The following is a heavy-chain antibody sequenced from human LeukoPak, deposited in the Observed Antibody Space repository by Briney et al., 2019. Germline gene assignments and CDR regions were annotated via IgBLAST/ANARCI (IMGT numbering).Heavy chain of an antibody. CDR2: INHSGST. V-gene: IGHV4-34*01. D-gene: IGHD6-13*01. CDR1: GGSSSGYY. Sequence: SETLSLTCAVYGGSSSGYYWSWIRQPPGKGLEWIGEINHSGSTNYNPSLKSRVTISVDTSKNQFSLKLSSVTAADTAVYYCARDAPGWQQLVTGWFDPWGQGTLVTVSS. CDR3: ARDAPGWQQLVTGWFDP. J-gene: IGHJ5*02.